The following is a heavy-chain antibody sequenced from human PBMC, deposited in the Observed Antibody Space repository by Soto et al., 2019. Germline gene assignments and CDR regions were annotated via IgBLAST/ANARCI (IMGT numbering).Heavy chain of an antibody. D-gene: IGHD3-10*01. CDR2: IYYSGST. CDR3: ASSITMVRGVTQNDAFDI. Sequence: QVQLQESGPGLVKPSETLSLTCTVSGGSISSYYWSWIRQPPGKGLEWIGYIYYSGSTNYNPSLKGRVPISVDTSKNQFSLKLSSVTAADTAVYYCASSITMVRGVTQNDAFDIWGQGTMVTVSS. J-gene: IGHJ3*02. CDR1: GGSISSYY. V-gene: IGHV4-59*01.